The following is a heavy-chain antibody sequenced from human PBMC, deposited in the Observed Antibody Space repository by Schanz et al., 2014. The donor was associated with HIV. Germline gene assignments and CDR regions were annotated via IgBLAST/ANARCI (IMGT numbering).Heavy chain of an antibody. J-gene: IGHJ4*02. Sequence: EGQLVESGGGLVQPGGSLRLSCAASGFTFKTYWMSWVRQAPGKGLEWLANIKLDGSEKYYVDSVKGRFTISRDNTKNSLYLHMNSLRVEDTAVYYCAKAKGSYSATTFYFDFWGQGTLVTVSP. V-gene: IGHV3-7*03. CDR2: IKLDGSEK. CDR1: GFTFKTYW. D-gene: IGHD1-26*01. CDR3: AKAKGSYSATTFYFDF.